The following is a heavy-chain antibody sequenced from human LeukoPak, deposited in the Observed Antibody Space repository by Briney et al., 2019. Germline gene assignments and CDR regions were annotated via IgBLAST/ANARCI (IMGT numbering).Heavy chain of an antibody. J-gene: IGHJ3*02. D-gene: IGHD3-22*01. Sequence: GRSLRLSCAASGFTFDDYAMHWVRQAPGKGLEWVSGISWNSGSIGYADSVKGRFTISRDNAKNSLYLQMNSLRAEHTALYYCAKYYYDSSGYYRGIWGQGTMVTVSS. CDR1: GFTFDDYA. V-gene: IGHV3-9*01. CDR3: AKYYYDSSGYYRGI. CDR2: ISWNSGSI.